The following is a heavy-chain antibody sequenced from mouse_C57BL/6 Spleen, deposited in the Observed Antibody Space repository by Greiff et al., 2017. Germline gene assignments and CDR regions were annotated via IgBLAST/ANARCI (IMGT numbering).Heavy chain of an antibody. Sequence: VQLQQSGAELVRPGTSVKVSCKASGYAFTNYLIEWVKQRPGQGLEWIGVINPGSGGTNYNEKFKGKATLTADKSSSTAYMQLSSLTSEDSAVYFCARWDGGFDYWGQGTTLTVSS. D-gene: IGHD4-1*01. J-gene: IGHJ2*01. CDR3: ARWDGGFDY. CDR1: GYAFTNYL. V-gene: IGHV1-54*01. CDR2: INPGSGGT.